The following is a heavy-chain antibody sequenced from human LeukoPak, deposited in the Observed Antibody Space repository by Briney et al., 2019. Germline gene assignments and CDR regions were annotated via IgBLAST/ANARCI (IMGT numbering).Heavy chain of an antibody. CDR1: GFTFSRDW. Sequence: GGSLRLSCAASGFTFSRDWMHWVRQAPGKGLVWVSRINSDGTSTIYADSVKGRFTISRDNAKNTLYLQMNSLRAEDTAVYYCARMASGVTAYWGQGTLVTVSS. J-gene: IGHJ4*02. CDR2: INSDGTST. V-gene: IGHV3-74*01. D-gene: IGHD5-24*01. CDR3: ARMASGVTAY.